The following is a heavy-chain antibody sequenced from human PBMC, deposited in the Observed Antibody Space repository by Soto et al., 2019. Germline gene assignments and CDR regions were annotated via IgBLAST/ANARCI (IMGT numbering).Heavy chain of an antibody. CDR1: GFTFRSYA. Sequence: HPGGSLRLSCAASGFTFRSYAIHWVRQAPGKGLEWVAIISYDGSNKFYTDSVKGRFTISRDNSNNTLYLQMNRLRSEDTAVYYCARDGRTGTTLPHGGLDQWGQGTLVTVSS. CDR3: ARDGRTGTTLPHGGLDQ. V-gene: IGHV3-30-3*01. J-gene: IGHJ4*02. CDR2: ISYDGSNK. D-gene: IGHD3-10*01.